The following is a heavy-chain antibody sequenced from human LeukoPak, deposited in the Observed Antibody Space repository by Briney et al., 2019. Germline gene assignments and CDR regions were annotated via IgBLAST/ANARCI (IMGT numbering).Heavy chain of an antibody. CDR1: GDSISSYY. J-gene: IGHJ2*01. CDR2: IYTSGST. V-gene: IGHV4-4*07. CDR3: ARVYYSSSYDYWYFDL. Sequence: PSETLSLTCTVSGDSISSYYWSWLRQPAGKGLEWIGRIYTSGSTNYNPSLKSRVTMSVDTSKNQFSLKLNSVNAADTAVYYCARVYYSSSYDYWYFDLWGRGTLVTVSS. D-gene: IGHD6-13*01.